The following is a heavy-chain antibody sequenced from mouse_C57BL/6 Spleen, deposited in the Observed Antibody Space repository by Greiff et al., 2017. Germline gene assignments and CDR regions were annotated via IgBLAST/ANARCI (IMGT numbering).Heavy chain of an antibody. CDR1: GYTFTSYW. J-gene: IGHJ2*01. V-gene: IGHV1-50*01. CDR2: IDPSDSYT. Sequence: VQLQQSGAELVKPGASVKLSCKASGYTFTSYWMQWVKQRPGQGLEWIGEIDPSDSYTNYNQKFKGKATLTVDTSSSTAYMQLSSLTSEDSAVYYCASAMVIFDYWGQGTTLTVSS. CDR3: ASAMVIFDY. D-gene: IGHD2-2*01.